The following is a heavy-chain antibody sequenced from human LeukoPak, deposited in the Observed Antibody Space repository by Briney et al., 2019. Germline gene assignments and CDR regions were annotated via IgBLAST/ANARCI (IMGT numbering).Heavy chain of an antibody. V-gene: IGHV1-69*05. CDR3: ARGFLAAVHY. Sequence: SVKVSCKASGGTFSSYAISWVRQAPGQGLEWMGGIIPIFGTANYAQKFQGRVAITTDESTSTAYMELSSLRPEDTAVYYCARGFLAAVHYWGQGTLVTVSS. D-gene: IGHD6-13*01. J-gene: IGHJ4*02. CDR2: IIPIFGTA. CDR1: GGTFSSYA.